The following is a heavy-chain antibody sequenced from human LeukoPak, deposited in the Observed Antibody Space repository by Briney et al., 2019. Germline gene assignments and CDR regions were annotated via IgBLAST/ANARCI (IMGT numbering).Heavy chain of an antibody. Sequence: GGSLRLSCAASGFTFSTYTIHWVRQAPGKGLEWVAVISYDGSNKYYADSVKGRFTISRDNSKNTLSLQMNSLRAEDTAVYYCARSQEETSGGGRAPYDILTGYYVTYWGQGTLVTVSS. J-gene: IGHJ4*02. V-gene: IGHV3-30*04. D-gene: IGHD3-9*01. CDR3: ARSQEETSGGGRAPYDILTGYYVTY. CDR2: ISYDGSNK. CDR1: GFTFSTYT.